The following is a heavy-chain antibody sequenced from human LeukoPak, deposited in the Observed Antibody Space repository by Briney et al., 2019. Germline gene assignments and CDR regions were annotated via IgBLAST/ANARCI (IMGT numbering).Heavy chain of an antibody. D-gene: IGHD1-26*01. CDR3: AKGGVSWELLVAIVGYYFDY. V-gene: IGHV1-8*01. Sequence: ASVKVSCKASGYTFTSYDINWVRRATGQGLEWMGWMNPNSGNTGYAQKFQGRVTMTRNTSISTAYMELSSLRAEDTAVYYCAKGGVSWELLVAIVGYYFDYWGQGTLVTVSS. CDR1: GYTFTSYD. J-gene: IGHJ4*02. CDR2: MNPNSGNT.